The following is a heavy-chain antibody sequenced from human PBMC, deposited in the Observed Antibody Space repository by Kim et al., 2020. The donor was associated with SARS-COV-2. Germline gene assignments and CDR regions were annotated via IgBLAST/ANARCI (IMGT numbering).Heavy chain of an antibody. CDR3: ARAHCSSTSCSRGAFDI. D-gene: IGHD2-2*01. J-gene: IGHJ3*02. V-gene: IGHV4-4*02. Sequence: LKSRVTISVDKSKNQFSLKLSSVTAADTAVYYCARAHCSSTSCSRGAFDIWGQGTMVTVSS.